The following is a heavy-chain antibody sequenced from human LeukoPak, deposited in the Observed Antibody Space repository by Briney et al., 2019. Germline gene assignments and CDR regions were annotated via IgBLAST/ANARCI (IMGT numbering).Heavy chain of an antibody. CDR2: IRSKVYGGTT. V-gene: IGHV3-49*04. Sequence: GGSLRLSCRASGFTFGDYVMTWVRQAPGKGLEWVGFIRSKVYGGTTEYAASVKGRFIISRDDSKSIAYLQMNSLKTEDTAVYYCTKDYGGFDYWGQGALVTVSS. CDR1: GFTFGDYV. J-gene: IGHJ4*02. CDR3: TKDYGGFDY. D-gene: IGHD4-23*01.